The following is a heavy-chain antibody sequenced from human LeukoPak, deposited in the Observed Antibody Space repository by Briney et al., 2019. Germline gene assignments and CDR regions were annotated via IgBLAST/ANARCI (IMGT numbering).Heavy chain of an antibody. CDR3: AREGLIVATTSFDY. J-gene: IGHJ4*02. V-gene: IGHV1-2*02. Sequence: ASVKVSCKASGYTFTSNGINWVRQAPGQGLEWMGWINPNSGGTNYAQKFQGRVTITRDTSISTAYMELSRLRSDDTAVYYCAREGLIVATTSFDYWGQGTLVTVSS. D-gene: IGHD5-12*01. CDR2: INPNSGGT. CDR1: GYTFTSNG.